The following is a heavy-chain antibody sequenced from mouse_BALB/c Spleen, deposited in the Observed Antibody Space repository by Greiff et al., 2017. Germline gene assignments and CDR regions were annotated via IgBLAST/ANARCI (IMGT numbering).Heavy chain of an antibody. CDR3: SRAGYYDGSAYFDY. V-gene: IGHV1-7*01. CDR1: GYTFTSYW. J-gene: IGHJ3*01. Sequence: QVQLQQSGAELVQPGASVKMSCKASGYTFTSYWMHWVNQRPGQGLEWLGYINPSTGYTEYKQKFKDKATLTADNSSSTPYMHLSSLTSEDSAVYYCSRAGYYDGSAYFDYWGQGTMVTVSA. D-gene: IGHD1-1*01. CDR2: INPSTGYT.